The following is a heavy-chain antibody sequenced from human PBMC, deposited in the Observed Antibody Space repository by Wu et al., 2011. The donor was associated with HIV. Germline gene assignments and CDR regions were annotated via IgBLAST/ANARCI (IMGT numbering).Heavy chain of an antibody. CDR2: IIPIFGTA. D-gene: IGHD2-21*01. V-gene: IGHV1-69*15. CDR1: GGTFSSFA. J-gene: IGHJ4*02. Sequence: QVQLVQSGAEVMKPGSSVKVSCKAYGGTFSSFAISWVRQAPGLGLEWMGRIIPIFGTANYAQKFQGRVTIIADESTSTAYMELSSLRSEDTAVYYCARDLGGXEDYWGQGTLVTVSA. CDR3: ARDLGGXEDY.